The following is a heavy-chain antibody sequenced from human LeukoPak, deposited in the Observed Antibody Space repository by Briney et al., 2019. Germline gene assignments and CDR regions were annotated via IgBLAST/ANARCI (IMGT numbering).Heavy chain of an antibody. D-gene: IGHD3-10*01. Sequence: GGSLRLSCAASGFTFSSYDMSWVRQAPGEGLEWVARITGSGGSIFYADSVKGRFTISRDNSKNTLYLQMNSLRAEDTAVYYCARVSGSSFYYYYYYMDVWGKGTTVTISS. V-gene: IGHV3-23*01. CDR2: ITGSGGSI. CDR3: ARVSGSSFYYYYYYMDV. CDR1: GFTFSSYD. J-gene: IGHJ6*03.